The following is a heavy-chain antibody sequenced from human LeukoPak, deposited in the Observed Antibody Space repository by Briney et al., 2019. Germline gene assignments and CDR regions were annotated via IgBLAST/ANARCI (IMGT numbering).Heavy chain of an antibody. CDR2: MWFGATT. V-gene: IGHV4-39*07. J-gene: IGHJ4*02. CDR3: ARGRRGSYFQDY. Sequence: SETLSLTCTVSGDSISSSNSYWGWIRQPPGKGLEWIGSMWFGATTSYDPSLKSRVTISIDPSRNQFSLKLSSVTAADTALYYCARGRRGSYFQDYWGQGTLVTVSS. D-gene: IGHD1-26*01. CDR1: GDSISSSNSY.